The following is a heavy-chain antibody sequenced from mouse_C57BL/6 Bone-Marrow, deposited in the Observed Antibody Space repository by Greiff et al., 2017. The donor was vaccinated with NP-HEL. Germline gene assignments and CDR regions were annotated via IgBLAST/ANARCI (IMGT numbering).Heavy chain of an antibody. D-gene: IGHD2-14*01. J-gene: IGHJ2*01. CDR1: GFPFSDAW. Sequence: VKLEESGGGLVQPGGSMKLSCAASGFPFSDAWIDWVRQSPEKGLEWVADISNKANNHATYYAESVNGRFTISRDDSKSSVYLQMNSLRAEDTGIYYCTGLVRGSGWGQGTTLTVSS. V-gene: IGHV6-6*01. CDR2: ISNKANNHAT. CDR3: TGLVRGSG.